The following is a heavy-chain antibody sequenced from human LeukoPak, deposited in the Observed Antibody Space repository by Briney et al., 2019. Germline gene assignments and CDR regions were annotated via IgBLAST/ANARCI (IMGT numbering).Heavy chain of an antibody. V-gene: IGHV4-59*12. J-gene: IGHJ4*02. CDR3: ARRRRDGYKGNQFDY. CDR1: GGSISSYY. CDR2: IYYSGST. D-gene: IGHD5-24*01. Sequence: PSETLSLTCTVSGGSISSYYWSWIRQPPGKGLEWIGYIYYSGSTNYNPSLKSRVTISVDTSKNQFSLKLSSVTAADTAVYYCARRRRDGYKGNQFDYWGQGTLVTVSS.